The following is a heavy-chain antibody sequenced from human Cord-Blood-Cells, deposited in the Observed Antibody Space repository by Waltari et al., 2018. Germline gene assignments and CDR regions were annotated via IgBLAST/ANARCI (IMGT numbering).Heavy chain of an antibody. CDR2: IYYSGST. CDR3: ARFIAAYDIVTGRNYYYYGMDV. D-gene: IGHD3-9*01. V-gene: IGHV4-61*01. Sequence: QVQLQESGTGLVKPSETLSLTCTVPGGFVSSGSSSWSWIRQHPGKGLEWHGYIYYSGSTNYNPSLKSRVTISVDTSKNQFSLELSSVTAADTAVYYCARFIAAYDIVTGRNYYYYGMDVWGQGTTVTVSS. J-gene: IGHJ6*02. CDR1: GGFVSSGSSS.